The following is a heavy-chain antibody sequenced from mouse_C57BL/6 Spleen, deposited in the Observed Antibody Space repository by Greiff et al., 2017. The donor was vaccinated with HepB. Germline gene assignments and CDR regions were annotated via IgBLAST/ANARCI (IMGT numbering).Heavy chain of an antibody. CDR2: ISSGSSTI. J-gene: IGHJ3*01. CDR3: AYGYYEGFAY. D-gene: IGHD2-3*01. V-gene: IGHV5-17*01. CDR1: GFTFSDYG. Sequence: EVMLVESGGGLVKPGGSLKLSCAASGFTFSDYGMHWVRQAPEKGLEWVAYISSGSSTIYYADTLKCRFTISRDNAKNTLFLQMTSLRSEDKAMYYCAYGYYEGFAYWGQGTLVTVSA.